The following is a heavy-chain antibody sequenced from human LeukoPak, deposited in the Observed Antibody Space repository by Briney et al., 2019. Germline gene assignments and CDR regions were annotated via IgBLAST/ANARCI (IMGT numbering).Heavy chain of an antibody. J-gene: IGHJ4*02. Sequence: GGSLRLSCEASGFTFNSYAMSWVRQAPGKGLEWVSAISASGGRTDYAESVKGRFTISRDNSNNTLYLQMNSLKTEDTAVYYCTQPGGYWGQGTLVTVSS. CDR1: GFTFNSYA. V-gene: IGHV3-23*01. D-gene: IGHD1-14*01. CDR2: ISASGGRT. CDR3: TQPGGY.